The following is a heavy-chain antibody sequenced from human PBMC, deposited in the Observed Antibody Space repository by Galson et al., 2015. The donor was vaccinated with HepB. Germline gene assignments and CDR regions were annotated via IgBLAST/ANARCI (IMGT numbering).Heavy chain of an antibody. CDR2: IHYSGST. Sequence: ETLSLTCTVSGGSISSYYYSWIRQPPGKGLEWIGYIHYSGSTNYNPSLKSRVTLSLDTSKNQFSLKLNSVTAADAAVYYCARLDLSFSGSSLWGQGTLVTVSS. CDR1: GGSISSYY. J-gene: IGHJ4*02. CDR3: ARLDLSFSGSSL. D-gene: IGHD1-26*01. V-gene: IGHV4-59*01.